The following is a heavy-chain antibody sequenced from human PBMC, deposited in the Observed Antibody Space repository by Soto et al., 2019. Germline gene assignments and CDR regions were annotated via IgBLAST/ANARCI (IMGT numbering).Heavy chain of an antibody. J-gene: IGHJ4*02. CDR1: GLTLSSSS. V-gene: IGHV3-30-3*01. CDR3: ARRLEPSVSALGY. D-gene: IGHD1-26*01. Sequence: PGGSLRLSCTVSGLTLSSSSVHWVRQAHGKGLEWVAVISENGDRQYSTDSVRGRFPGSRDTFNNTIYLQMNSLRPEDTGEYFCARRLEPSVSALGYWGQGALVTVSS. CDR2: ISENGDRQ.